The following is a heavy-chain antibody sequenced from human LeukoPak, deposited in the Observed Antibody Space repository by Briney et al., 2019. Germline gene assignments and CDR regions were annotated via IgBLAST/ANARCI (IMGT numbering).Heavy chain of an antibody. D-gene: IGHD6-13*01. CDR2: MNPNSGNT. CDR3: AIAAAGTEDFDY. V-gene: IGHV1-8*02. Sequence: GASVKVSCKASGYTFTGYYMHWVRQAPGQGLEWMGWMNPNSGNTGYAQKFQGRVTMTRNTSISTAYMELSSLRSEDTAVYYCAIAAAGTEDFDYWGQGTLVTVSS. J-gene: IGHJ4*02. CDR1: GYTFTGYY.